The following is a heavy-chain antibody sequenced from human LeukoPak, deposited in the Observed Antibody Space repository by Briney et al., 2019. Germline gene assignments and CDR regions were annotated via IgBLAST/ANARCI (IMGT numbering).Heavy chain of an antibody. Sequence: SETLSLTCTVSGGSISSYYWSWIRQPPGKGLEWIGEINHSGSTNYNPSLKSRVTISVDTSKNQFSLKLSSVTAADTAVYYCARGFYYGSAADVWGKGTTVTVSS. D-gene: IGHD3-10*01. CDR1: GGSISSYY. CDR2: INHSGST. CDR3: ARGFYYGSAADV. J-gene: IGHJ6*04. V-gene: IGHV4-34*01.